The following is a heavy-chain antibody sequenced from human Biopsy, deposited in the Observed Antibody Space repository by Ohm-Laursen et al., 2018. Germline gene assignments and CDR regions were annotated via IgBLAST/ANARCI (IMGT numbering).Heavy chain of an antibody. J-gene: IGHJ4*02. Sequence: SETLSLTCTVSGDSVSSGSFYWTWIRQPPGQGLEYIGYIYDRGSTANYNPSLESRVTISVDTSKNQFSLKLYSVTSADTAVYYCARGGRYYYDSPDNWGQGTLVMVSS. V-gene: IGHV4-61*01. CDR2: IYDRGSTA. CDR3: ARGGRYYYDSPDN. CDR1: GDSVSSGSFY. D-gene: IGHD3-22*01.